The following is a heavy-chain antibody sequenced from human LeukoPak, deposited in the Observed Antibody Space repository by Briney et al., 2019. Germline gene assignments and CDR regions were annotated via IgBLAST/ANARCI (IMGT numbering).Heavy chain of an antibody. D-gene: IGHD3-10*01. J-gene: IGHJ3*02. V-gene: IGHV3-30-3*01. Sequence: PGRSLRLSCAASGFTFSSYAMHWVRQAPGKGLEWVAVISYDGSNKYYADSVKGRFTISRDNSKNTLYLQMNSLRAEDTAVYYCARIISRTLGDAFDIWGQGTMVTVSS. CDR3: ARIISRTLGDAFDI. CDR2: ISYDGSNK. CDR1: GFTFSSYA.